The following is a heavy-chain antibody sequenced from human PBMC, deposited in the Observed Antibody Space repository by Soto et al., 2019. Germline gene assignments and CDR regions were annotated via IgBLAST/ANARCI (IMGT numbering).Heavy chain of an antibody. V-gene: IGHV3-30-3*01. D-gene: IGHD4-4*01. J-gene: IGHJ4*02. CDR1: GFTFSNFP. CDR3: ARTTVVSGTPDFDY. Sequence: QVQLVESGGGVVQPGRSLRLSCAASGFTFSNFPMHWVRQAPGKGLEWVAVISYGGINNYYADSVKGRFTISRDDSKNTVYLQMHGLRPEDTAVYFCARTTVVSGTPDFDYWGQGTLVTVSS. CDR2: ISYGGINN.